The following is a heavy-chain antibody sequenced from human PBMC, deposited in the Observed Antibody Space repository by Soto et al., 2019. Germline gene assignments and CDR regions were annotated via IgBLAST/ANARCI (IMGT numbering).Heavy chain of an antibody. V-gene: IGHV4-61*01. CDR2: IYYSGST. D-gene: IGHD3-10*01. J-gene: IGHJ6*02. CDR1: GGSVSSGSYY. Sequence: SATLSLTCTVSGGSVSSGSYYWSWIRQPPGKGLEWIGYIYYSGSTNYNPSLKSRVTISVDTSKNQFSLKLSSVTAADTAVYYCARDCGHFGSGRENLYYYYYYGMDFCGQGATVTVSS. CDR3: ARDCGHFGSGRENLYYYYYYGMDF.